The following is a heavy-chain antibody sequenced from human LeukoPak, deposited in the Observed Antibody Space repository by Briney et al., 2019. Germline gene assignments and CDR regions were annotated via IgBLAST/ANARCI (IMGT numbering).Heavy chain of an antibody. Sequence: GGSLRLSCAASGFTFSTYAIHWVRQAPRKGLEYVSAISSSGGSTLYANSVKGRFIVSRDNSKNTLYLQMGSLRAEDLAVYYCARRAPGFSSGWLDYWGQGTLVTVSS. CDR2: ISSSGGST. CDR1: GFTFSTYA. J-gene: IGHJ4*02. D-gene: IGHD6-19*01. V-gene: IGHV3-64*01. CDR3: ARRAPGFSSGWLDY.